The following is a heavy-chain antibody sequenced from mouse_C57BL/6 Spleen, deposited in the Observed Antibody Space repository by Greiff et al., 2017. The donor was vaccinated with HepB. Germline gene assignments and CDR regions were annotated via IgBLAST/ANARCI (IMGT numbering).Heavy chain of an antibody. CDR1: GFTFSSYA. J-gene: IGHJ1*03. CDR2: ISSGGDYI. V-gene: IGHV5S21*01. Sequence: EVKVEESGEGLVKPGGSLKLSCAASGFTFSSYAMSWVRQTPEKRLEWVAYISSGGDYIYYADTVKGRFTISRDNARNTLYLQMSSLKSEDTAMYYCWFPHWYFDVWGTGTTVTVSS. D-gene: IGHD2-2*01. CDR3: WFPHWYFDV.